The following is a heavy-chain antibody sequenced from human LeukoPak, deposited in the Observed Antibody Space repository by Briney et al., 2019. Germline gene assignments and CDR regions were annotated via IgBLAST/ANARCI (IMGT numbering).Heavy chain of an antibody. Sequence: GGSLRPSCAASGFTFSNFALHWVRQAPGKGLEWVSVITYDGYNTSYIDSVKARFSISRDNSRNTLFLQMNSLRPEDTAMYYCTRSGPELGFDYWGQGTRVTVSS. J-gene: IGHJ4*02. CDR3: TRSGPELGFDY. CDR1: GFTFSNFA. V-gene: IGHV3-30-3*01. CDR2: ITYDGYNT. D-gene: IGHD1-7*01.